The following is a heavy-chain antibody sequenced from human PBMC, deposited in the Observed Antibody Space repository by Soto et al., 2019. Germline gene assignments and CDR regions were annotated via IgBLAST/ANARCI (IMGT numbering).Heavy chain of an antibody. CDR1: GFTFSDYA. J-gene: IGHJ6*02. Sequence: QVQLVESGGGVVQPGRSLRLSCAASGFTFSDYAMHWVRQAPGKGLEWLAVVASDGRSKYYADSVKGRFTISRDNSRTTVYLQMNSLRDEDTAMYYCARDDILVIPGGSYNYGMDVWGHGTTVTVSS. CDR2: VASDGRSK. D-gene: IGHD2-2*01. V-gene: IGHV3-30*04. CDR3: ARDDILVIPGGSYNYGMDV.